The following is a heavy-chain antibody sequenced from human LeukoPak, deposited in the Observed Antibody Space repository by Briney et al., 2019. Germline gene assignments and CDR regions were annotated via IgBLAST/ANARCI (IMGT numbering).Heavy chain of an antibody. J-gene: IGHJ5*02. Sequence: SETLSLTCIISDDSISSSTYYWGWIRQPPGKGLEWIGTLYYSGKTYYNPSLKSRVTISVDTSKNQFSLKLSSVTAADTAVYYCARGPGIAAKFDPWGQGTLVTVSS. CDR2: LYYSGKT. V-gene: IGHV4-39*07. CDR3: ARGPGIAAKFDP. CDR1: DDSISSSTYY. D-gene: IGHD6-13*01.